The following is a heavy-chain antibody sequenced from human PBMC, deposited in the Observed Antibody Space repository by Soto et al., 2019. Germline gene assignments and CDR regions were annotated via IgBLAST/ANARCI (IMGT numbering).Heavy chain of an antibody. CDR2: INPSSGST. CDR1: GYTFTSYY. J-gene: IGHJ4*02. CDR3: ARDPTLYSSSWYYFDY. Sequence: GASVKVSCKASGYTFTSYYMHWVRQAPGQGLEWMGIINPSSGSTSYAQKFQGRVTMTRDTSTSTVYMELSSLRSEDTAVYYCARDPTLYSSSWYYFDYWGQGTLVTVSS. D-gene: IGHD6-13*01. V-gene: IGHV1-46*01.